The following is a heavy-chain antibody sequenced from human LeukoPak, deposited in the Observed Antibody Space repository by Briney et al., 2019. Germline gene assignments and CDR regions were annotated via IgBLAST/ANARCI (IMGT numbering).Heavy chain of an antibody. CDR1: GFTFSSYS. CDR3: ARWRGAQSEFDY. Sequence: GGSLRLSCAGSGFTFSSYSMGWVRQALGKGLEWVANIKDSGIEKEYVDSVKGRFTISRDNAKNSLYLQMNSLRVEDTALYFCARWRGAQSEFDYWGQGTQVTVSS. J-gene: IGHJ4*02. CDR2: IKDSGIEK. V-gene: IGHV3-7*01. D-gene: IGHD3-3*01.